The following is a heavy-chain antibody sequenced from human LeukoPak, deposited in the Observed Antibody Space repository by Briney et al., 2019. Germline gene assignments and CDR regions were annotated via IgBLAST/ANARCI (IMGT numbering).Heavy chain of an antibody. Sequence: GASVKVSCKASGGTFSSYAISWVRQAPGQRLEWMGWINAGNGNTKYSQKFQGRVTITRDTSASTAYMELSSLRSEDTAVYYCARVLTGITDYWGQGTLVTVSS. CDR1: GGTFSSYA. V-gene: IGHV1-3*01. J-gene: IGHJ4*02. D-gene: IGHD1/OR15-1a*01. CDR2: INAGNGNT. CDR3: ARVLTGITDY.